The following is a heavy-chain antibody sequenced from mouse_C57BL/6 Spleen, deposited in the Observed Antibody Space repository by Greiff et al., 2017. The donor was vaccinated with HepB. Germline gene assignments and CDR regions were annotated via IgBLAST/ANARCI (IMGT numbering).Heavy chain of an antibody. CDR3: ARIVVATRGYFDY. CDR1: GFNIKNTY. CDR2: IDPANGNT. V-gene: IGHV14-3*01. Sequence: VHVKQSVAELVRPGASVKLSCTASGFNIKNTYMHWVKQRPEQGLEWIGRIDPANGNTKYAPKFQGKATITADTSSNTAYLQLSSLTSEDTAIYYCARIVVATRGYFDYWGQGTTLTVSS. J-gene: IGHJ2*01. D-gene: IGHD1-1*01.